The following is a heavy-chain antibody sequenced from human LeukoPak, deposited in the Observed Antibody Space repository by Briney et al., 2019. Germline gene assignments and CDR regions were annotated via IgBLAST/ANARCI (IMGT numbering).Heavy chain of an antibody. CDR3: ARLGVITAAGTYDY. D-gene: IGHD6-13*01. CDR2: MRGSGETV. CDR1: GFTFSDYF. V-gene: IGHV3-11*01. J-gene: IGHJ4*02. Sequence: GGSLRLSCAASGFTFSDYFMTWIRQAPGNELQWIAHMRGSGETVSYADSVRGRFTISRDNVKNSLYLQMNSLRAEDTAVYYCARLGVITAAGTYDYWGQGTLVTVSS.